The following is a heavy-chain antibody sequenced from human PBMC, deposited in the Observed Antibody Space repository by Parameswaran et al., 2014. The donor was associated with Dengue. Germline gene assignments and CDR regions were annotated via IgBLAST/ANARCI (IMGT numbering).Heavy chain of an antibody. Sequence: VRQMPGKGLEWVSAISGSGGSTYYADSVKGRFTISRDNSKNTLYLQMNSLRAEDTAVYYCAKPNCSSTSCYNHAFDIWGQGTMVTVSS. CDR3: AKPNCSSTSCYNHAFDI. J-gene: IGHJ3*02. D-gene: IGHD2-2*01. V-gene: IGHV3-23*01. CDR2: ISGSGGST.